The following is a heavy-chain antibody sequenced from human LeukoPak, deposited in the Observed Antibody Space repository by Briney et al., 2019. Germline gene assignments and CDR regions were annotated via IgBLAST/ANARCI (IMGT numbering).Heavy chain of an antibody. J-gene: IGHJ4*02. CDR2: IKQDGSEK. V-gene: IGHV3-7*01. D-gene: IGHD4/OR15-4a*01. CDR3: ARRTNYLAFDY. CDR1: GFSLSSYW. Sequence: AGGSLRLSCAASGFSLSSYWMTWVRQAPGKGLEWVANIKQDGSEKNYVDSVKGRFTISRDNAKNSLYLQMNSLRAEDTAVYYCARRTNYLAFDYWGQGTLVTVSS.